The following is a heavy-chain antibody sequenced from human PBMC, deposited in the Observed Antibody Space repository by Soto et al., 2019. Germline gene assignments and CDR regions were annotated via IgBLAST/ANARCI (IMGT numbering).Heavy chain of an antibody. CDR3: ASGALLRSFDY. J-gene: IGHJ4*02. D-gene: IGHD2-15*01. CDR1: GYTFTTYA. Sequence: QVQLVQSGAEVKKPGASVKVSCKASGYTFTTYAMHWLRQAPGQRLEWMGWINAGNGNTKYSQKLQGRVTITRDTSASTAYMELSSLRSEDTAVYYCASGALLRSFDYWGQGTLVTVSS. CDR2: INAGNGNT. V-gene: IGHV1-3*01.